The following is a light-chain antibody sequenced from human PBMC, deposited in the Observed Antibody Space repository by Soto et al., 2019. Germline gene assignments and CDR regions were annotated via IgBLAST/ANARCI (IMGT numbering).Light chain of an antibody. CDR1: SSNIGNNY. Sequence: QSVLTQPPSVSAAPGQKVTISCSGSSSNIGNNYVSWYQQLPGTAPKLLIYENNKRPSGIPDRFSGFKSGTSATLGITGLGTEDEADYYCGTWDSNPSAGRGVFGGGTKLTVL. V-gene: IGLV1-51*02. CDR3: GTWDSNPSAGRGV. J-gene: IGLJ2*01. CDR2: ENN.